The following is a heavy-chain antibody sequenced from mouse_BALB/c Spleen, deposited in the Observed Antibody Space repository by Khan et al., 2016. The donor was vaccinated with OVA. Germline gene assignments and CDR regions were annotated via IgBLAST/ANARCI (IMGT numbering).Heavy chain of an antibody. Sequence: QSGPELVKPGASVRISCKTSGYTFTEYTMHWVKQSHGKSLEWLGGFNPNNGGTSYNQKFKGKATLTVDKSSSTAYMELRSLTSEESAVYYCTRRDYYAYYWFFDVWGAGTTVTVSS. CDR3: TRRDYYAYYWFFDV. CDR1: GYTFTEYT. J-gene: IGHJ1*01. D-gene: IGHD1-2*01. V-gene: IGHV1-18*01. CDR2: FNPNNGGT.